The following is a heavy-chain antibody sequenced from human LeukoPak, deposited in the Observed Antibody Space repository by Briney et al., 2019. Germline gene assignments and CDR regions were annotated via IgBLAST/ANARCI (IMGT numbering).Heavy chain of an antibody. CDR1: GFTFSYYT. J-gene: IGHJ4*02. CDR2: IGISGGGI. V-gene: IGHV3-23*01. CDR3: AGQWLPQPIDY. D-gene: IGHD6-19*01. Sequence: GGSLRLSCAASGFTFSYYTMYWVRQAPGKGLEWVSIIGISGGGIHYADSVKGRFTISRDNSKNTLYLQMNSLRAEDTAVYYCAGQWLPQPIDYWGQGTLVTVSS.